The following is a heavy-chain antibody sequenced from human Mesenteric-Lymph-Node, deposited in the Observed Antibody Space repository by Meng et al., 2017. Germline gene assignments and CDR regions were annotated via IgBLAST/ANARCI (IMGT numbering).Heavy chain of an antibody. D-gene: IGHD3-22*01. Sequence: ASVKVSCKVSGYTLTELSMHWVRQAPGKGLEWMGGFDPEDGETIYAQKFQGRVTMTEDTSTDTAYMELSSLRSEDTAVYYCARVISVPITMIVVDDAFDIWGQGTMVTVSS. CDR1: GYTLTELS. CDR2: FDPEDGET. V-gene: IGHV1-24*01. J-gene: IGHJ3*02. CDR3: ARVISVPITMIVVDDAFDI.